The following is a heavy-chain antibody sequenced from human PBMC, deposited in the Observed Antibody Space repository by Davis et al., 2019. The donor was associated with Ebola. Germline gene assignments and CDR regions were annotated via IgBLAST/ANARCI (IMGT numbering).Heavy chain of an antibody. J-gene: IGHJ4*02. V-gene: IGHV4-59*01. CDR1: GGSISIYF. Sequence: SETLSLTCTVSGGSISIYFWSWIRQSPGKGLEWIGSVYNDGSTGYNPSLRSRVTISADTSRRQFSLKLNSVTAADTAVYYCATGDRGWYYFDYWGQGTLVTVSS. D-gene: IGHD6-19*01. CDR3: ATGDRGWYYFDY. CDR2: VYNDGST.